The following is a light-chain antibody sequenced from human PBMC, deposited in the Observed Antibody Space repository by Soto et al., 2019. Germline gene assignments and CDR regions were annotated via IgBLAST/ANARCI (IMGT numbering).Light chain of an antibody. CDR1: QDINSW. CDR2: DAS. Sequence: DIQMTQSPSSVSASVGDRVTMTGRASQDINSWLAWYQQKPGKAPKVLIYDASSLESGVPSRFSGSGSGTEFILTISSLQPDDFASYCCQHYGGMWTFGQGTKVDI. CDR3: QHYGGMWT. V-gene: IGKV1-5*01. J-gene: IGKJ1*01.